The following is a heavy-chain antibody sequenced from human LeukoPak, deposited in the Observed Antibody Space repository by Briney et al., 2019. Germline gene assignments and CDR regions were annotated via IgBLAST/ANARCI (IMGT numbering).Heavy chain of an antibody. CDR3: ARDYYDILTGYYRYYYYGMDV. V-gene: IGHV1-18*01. J-gene: IGHJ6*02. D-gene: IGHD3-9*01. CDR1: GYTFTSCG. Sequence: ASVKVSCKASGYTFTSCGISWVRQAPGQGLEWMGWISAYNGNTNYAQKLQGRVTMTTDTSTSTAYMELRSLGSDDTAVYYCARDYYDILTGYYRYYYYGMDVWGQGTTVTVSS. CDR2: ISAYNGNT.